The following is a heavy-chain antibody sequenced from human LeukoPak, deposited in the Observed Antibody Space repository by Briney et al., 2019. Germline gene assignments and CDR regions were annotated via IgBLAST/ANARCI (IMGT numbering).Heavy chain of an antibody. J-gene: IGHJ4*02. CDR2: ISLDGSDK. D-gene: IGHD6-19*01. CDR3: VRPSGEWLFVHPPH. V-gene: IGHV3-30*04. Sequence: GRSLRLSCTTSGFTFTSYAMHWVRRAPDKGLEWVAAISLDGSDKKYADSVKGRFTISRDDSKRTLYLQMNSLRADDTAVYYCVRPSGEWLFVHPPHWGQGTLVAVSS. CDR1: GFTFTSYA.